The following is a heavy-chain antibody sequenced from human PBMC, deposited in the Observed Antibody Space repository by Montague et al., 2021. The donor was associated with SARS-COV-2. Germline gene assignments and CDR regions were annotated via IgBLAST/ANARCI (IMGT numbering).Heavy chain of an antibody. CDR3: ARVPYRLLFVPRYYGMDV. V-gene: IGHV4-4*07. CDR2: IYASGNT. J-gene: IGHJ6*02. Sequence: SETLSLTCTVSGGSISNYYWSWIRQPAGKGLEWIGRIYASGNTNYNPSLKSRVTMSVDTSKNQFSLKLSSATAADTAAYYCARVPYRLLFVPRYYGMDVWGQGTTVTVSS. D-gene: IGHD2-2*01. CDR1: GGSISNYY.